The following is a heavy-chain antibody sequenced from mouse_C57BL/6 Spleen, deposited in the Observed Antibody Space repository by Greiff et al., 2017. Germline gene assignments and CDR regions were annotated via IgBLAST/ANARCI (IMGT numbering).Heavy chain of an antibody. J-gene: IGHJ1*03. CDR2: IYPGSGST. V-gene: IGHV1-55*01. CDR3: ASYYGSSYWYFDV. CDR1: GYTFTSYW. D-gene: IGHD1-1*01. Sequence: QVQLKQPGAELVKPGASVQMSCKASGYTFTSYWITWVKQRPGQGLEWIGDIYPGSGSTNYNEKFKSKATLTVDTSSSTAYMQLSSLTSEDSAVYYCASYYGSSYWYFDVWGTGTTVTVSS.